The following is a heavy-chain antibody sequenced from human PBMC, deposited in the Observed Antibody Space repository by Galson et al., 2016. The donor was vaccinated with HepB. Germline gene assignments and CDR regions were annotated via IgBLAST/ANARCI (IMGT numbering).Heavy chain of an antibody. Sequence: SVKVSCKASGGTFSNYGVSWVRQAPGQGLEWMGGIIPIFGTANYAQKFQGRVTITADKSTKTAYMELSSLKSEDTAVYYCARSTRITMIIVPNTDGFDIWGQGTMVTVSS. J-gene: IGHJ3*02. CDR1: GGTFSNYG. CDR3: ARSTRITMIIVPNTDGFDI. D-gene: IGHD3-22*01. CDR2: IIPIFGTA. V-gene: IGHV1-69*06.